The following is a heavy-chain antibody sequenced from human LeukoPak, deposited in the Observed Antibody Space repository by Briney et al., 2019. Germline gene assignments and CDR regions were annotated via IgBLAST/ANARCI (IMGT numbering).Heavy chain of an antibody. CDR3: ARPTETYYYDSSGSAPFDY. CDR2: INPNSGGT. Sequence: ASVKVSCKASGYTFTGYYMHWVRQAPGQGLEWMGWINPNSGGTNYAQKFQGWVTMTRDTSISTAYMELSRLRSDDTAVYYCARPTETYYYDSSGSAPFDYWGQGTLVTVSS. J-gene: IGHJ4*02. D-gene: IGHD3-22*01. V-gene: IGHV1-2*04. CDR1: GYTFTGYY.